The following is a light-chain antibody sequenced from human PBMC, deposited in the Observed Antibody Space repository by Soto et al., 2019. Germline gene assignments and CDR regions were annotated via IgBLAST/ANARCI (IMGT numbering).Light chain of an antibody. Sequence: QSALTQPASVSGSPGQSITISCTGTSSDVGAYNYVSWYQQHPGKAPKLMIYEVRNRPSGVSDRFSGSKSGTSASLAITRLQAEDEADYYCQSYDISLHNDVFGTGTKVTVL. V-gene: IGLV2-14*01. CDR3: QSYDISLHNDV. CDR1: SSDVGAYNY. J-gene: IGLJ1*01. CDR2: EVR.